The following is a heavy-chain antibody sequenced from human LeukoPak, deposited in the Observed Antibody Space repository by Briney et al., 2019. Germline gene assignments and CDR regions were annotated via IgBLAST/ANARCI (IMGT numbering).Heavy chain of an antibody. Sequence: SGTLSLTCTVSNYSISSGYYWAWIRQSRGKGLEWIGSIYHGGSTYYNPSLRSRVIVSVDTSKNHFSLRMRSVTAADTAVYYCARGVAAEVDWFDPWGQGTLVTVFS. D-gene: IGHD6-13*01. CDR3: ARGVAAEVDWFDP. J-gene: IGHJ5*02. CDR2: IYHGGST. V-gene: IGHV4-38-2*02. CDR1: NYSISSGYY.